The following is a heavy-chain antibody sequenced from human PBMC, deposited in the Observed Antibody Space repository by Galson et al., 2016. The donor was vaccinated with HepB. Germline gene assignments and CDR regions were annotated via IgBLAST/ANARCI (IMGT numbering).Heavy chain of an antibody. CDR3: ATLLVGHGGTCY. CDR1: GDSVSGELYH. Sequence: SETLSLTCTVSGDSVSGELYHWMWVRQPAGKGLEWMGHTYYGQANRYSPSLKSRVTISIDTSKNQFSLTLTSVTAADTAVYSCATLLVGHGGTCYWGRGTLVTVSS. CDR2: TYYGQAN. D-gene: IGHD3-16*01. V-gene: IGHV4-61*01. J-gene: IGHJ4*02.